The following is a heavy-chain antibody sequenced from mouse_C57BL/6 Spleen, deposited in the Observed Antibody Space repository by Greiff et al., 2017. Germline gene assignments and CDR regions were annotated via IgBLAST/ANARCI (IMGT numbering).Heavy chain of an antibody. CDR1: GFSLTSYG. CDR3: ARNYDGSSYWYFDV. V-gene: IGHV2-2*01. CDR2: IWSGGST. J-gene: IGHJ1*03. D-gene: IGHD1-1*01. Sequence: VKLMESGPGLVQPSQSLSITCTVSGFSLTSYGVHWVRQSPGKGLEWLGVIWSGGSTDYNAAFISRLSISKDNSKSQVFFKMNSLQADDTAIYYCARNYDGSSYWYFDVWGTGTTVTVSA.